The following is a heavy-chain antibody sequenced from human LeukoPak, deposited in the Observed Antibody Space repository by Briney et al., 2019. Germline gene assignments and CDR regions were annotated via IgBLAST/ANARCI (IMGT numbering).Heavy chain of an antibody. Sequence: GGSLRLSCAASGFTFSSYSMNWVRQAPGKGLEWVSSISSSSSYIYHADSVKGRFTISRDNAKNSLYLQMNSLRAEDTAVYYCAREARSGYFDWGQGTLVTVSS. CDR1: GFTFSSYS. V-gene: IGHV3-21*01. CDR3: AREARSGYFD. J-gene: IGHJ4*02. D-gene: IGHD3-9*01. CDR2: ISSSSSYI.